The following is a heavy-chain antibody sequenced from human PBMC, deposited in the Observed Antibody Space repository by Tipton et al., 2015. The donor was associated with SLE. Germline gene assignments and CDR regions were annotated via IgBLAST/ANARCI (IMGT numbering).Heavy chain of an antibody. CDR1: GASISSGSYY. CDR3: ARDSRIDGKDV. D-gene: IGHD1-14*01. Sequence: TLSLTCTVSGASISSGSYYWSWIRQSAGKGLEWIGHIYTSGSTSYNPSLKSRVTLSVDTSKNQFSLNLNSVTAADAAVYYCARDSRIDGKDVWGQGTTVTVSS. J-gene: IGHJ6*02. CDR2: IYTSGST. V-gene: IGHV4-61*09.